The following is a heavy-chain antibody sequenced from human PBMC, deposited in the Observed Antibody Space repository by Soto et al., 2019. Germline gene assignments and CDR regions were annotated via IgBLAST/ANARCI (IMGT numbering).Heavy chain of an antibody. CDR2: IYTSGST. Sequence: PSETLSLTCTVSGGSISSYYWSWIRQPAGKGLEWIGRIYTSGSTNYKPSLKSRVTMSVDTSKNQFSLKLSSVTAADTAVYYCATQSQRAGRYCMDVSGQGSPVTV. V-gene: IGHV4-4*07. D-gene: IGHD2-2*01. CDR3: ATQSQRAGRYCMDV. J-gene: IGHJ6*02. CDR1: GGSISSYY.